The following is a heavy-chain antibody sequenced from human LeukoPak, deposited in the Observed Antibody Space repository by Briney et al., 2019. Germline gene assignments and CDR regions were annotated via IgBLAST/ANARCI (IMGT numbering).Heavy chain of an antibody. V-gene: IGHV4-59*01. CDR2: IYYSGST. Sequence: SETLSLTCTVSGGSISSYYWSWIRQPPGKGLEWVGYIYYSGSTNYNPSLKSRVTISVATSKNQFSLKLSSVTAADTAVYYCARAAGRSSSRSGRSGFDPWGQGTLVTVSS. CDR1: GGSISSYY. CDR3: ARAAGRSSSRSGRSGFDP. J-gene: IGHJ5*02. D-gene: IGHD6-13*01.